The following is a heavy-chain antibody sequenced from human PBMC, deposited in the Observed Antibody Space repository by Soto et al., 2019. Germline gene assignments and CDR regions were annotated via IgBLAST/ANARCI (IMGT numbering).Heavy chain of an antibody. Sequence: QVQLVQSGAEVKKPGASVKVSCKASGYTFTNYGISWVRQAPGQGLEWMGWISAYNGNTNYAQKFQGRVTMTTDTATSIGYMELRSLRSDDTAVYYCARAGWEKHPGYFDYWGQGTLVTVSS. J-gene: IGHJ4*02. D-gene: IGHD1-26*01. CDR1: GYTFTNYG. CDR3: ARAGWEKHPGYFDY. CDR2: ISAYNGNT. V-gene: IGHV1-18*04.